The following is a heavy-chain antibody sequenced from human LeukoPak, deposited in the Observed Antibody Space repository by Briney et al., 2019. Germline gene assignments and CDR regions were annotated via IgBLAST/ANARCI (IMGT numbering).Heavy chain of an antibody. V-gene: IGHV4-39*07. CDR2: IYYSGST. J-gene: IGHJ5*02. CDR1: GGSISSSSYY. D-gene: IGHD3-22*01. CDR3: ARGHSSGFYRSVTFDP. Sequence: PSETLSLTCTVSGGSISSSSYYWGWIRQPSGKGLEWIGSIYYSGSTYYNPSLKSRVTISVDTSKNQFSLKLSSVTAADTAVYYCARGHSSGFYRSVTFDPWGQGTLVTVSS.